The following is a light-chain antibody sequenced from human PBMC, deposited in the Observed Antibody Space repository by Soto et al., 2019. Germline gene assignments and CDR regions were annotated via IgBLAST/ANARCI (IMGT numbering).Light chain of an antibody. Sequence: EIVLTQSPAPLSLSPGERATLSCMGSQSVSSYLAWYQQKPGQAPRLLIYDTSNRATGIPARFSGSGSGTDFTLTISSLEPEDFAIYYCQQRSNWPPLTFGGGTKVDIK. CDR3: QQRSNWPPLT. V-gene: IGKV3-11*01. J-gene: IGKJ4*01. CDR2: DTS. CDR1: QSVSSY.